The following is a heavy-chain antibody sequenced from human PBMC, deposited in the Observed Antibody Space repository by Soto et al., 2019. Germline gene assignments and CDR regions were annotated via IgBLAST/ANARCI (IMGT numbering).Heavy chain of an antibody. CDR2: INPRGGST. D-gene: IGHD2-15*01. Sequence: QVQLVQSGAEVKKPGASVNVSCKASGYTFTSYYMHWVRQAPGQGLEWMGIINPRGGSTTYAPKFQGRVTVTMDTSTSTVYMDLSNVTSDDTAIYYCARVALSGGFWLDPWGQGTLVTVSS. V-gene: IGHV1-46*01. J-gene: IGHJ5*02. CDR3: ARVALSGGFWLDP. CDR1: GYTFTSYY.